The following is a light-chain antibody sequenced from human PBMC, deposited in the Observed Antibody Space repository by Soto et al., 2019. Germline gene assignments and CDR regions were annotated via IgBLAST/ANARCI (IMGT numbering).Light chain of an antibody. CDR1: QSVISN. CDR3: QQRSNWPPIT. CDR2: AAS. V-gene: IGKV3-11*01. Sequence: EIVMTQSPATLSVSPGERATLSCRASQSVISNLSWYQQKPGQAPRLLIYAASTRATGIPARFSGSWSWTDFTLTISSLEPEDFAVYYCQQRSNWPPITFGQGTRLEIK. J-gene: IGKJ5*01.